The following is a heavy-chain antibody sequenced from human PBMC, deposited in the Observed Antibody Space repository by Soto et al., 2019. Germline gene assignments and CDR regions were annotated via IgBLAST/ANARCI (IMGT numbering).Heavy chain of an antibody. CDR3: LIHLSRGITMIGLEFHY. D-gene: IGHD3-10*02. CDR1: GCPFSNYA. CDR2: ISYDESKK. Sequence: PGGSLRLSCAASGCPFSNYAMHWVRQAPGKGLELVAIISYDESKKYYAESVRGRLTISRDNSKHTLYLQMNNLRNEDTAVYYFLIHLSRGITMIGLEFHYWGQGGLVTV. J-gene: IGHJ4*02. V-gene: IGHV3-30-3*01.